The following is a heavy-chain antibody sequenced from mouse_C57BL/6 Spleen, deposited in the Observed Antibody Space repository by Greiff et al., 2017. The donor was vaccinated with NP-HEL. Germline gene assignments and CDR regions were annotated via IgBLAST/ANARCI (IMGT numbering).Heavy chain of an antibody. D-gene: IGHD1-1*01. V-gene: IGHV5-16*01. CDR3: ARSLAYYGSRSYAMDY. CDR1: GFTFSDYY. Sequence: EVNLVESEGGLVQPGSSMKLSCTASGFTFSDYYMAWVRQVPEKGLEWVANINYDGSSTYYLDSLKSRFIISRDNAKNILYLQMSSLKSEDTATYYCARSLAYYGSRSYAMDYWGQGTSVTVSS. J-gene: IGHJ4*01. CDR2: INYDGSST.